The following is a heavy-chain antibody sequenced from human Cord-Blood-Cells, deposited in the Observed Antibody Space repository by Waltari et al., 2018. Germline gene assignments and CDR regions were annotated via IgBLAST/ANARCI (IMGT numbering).Heavy chain of an antibody. Sequence: QVQLQQWGAGLLKPSETLSLTCAVYGGSFSGYYWSWIRQPPGKGLEWIGEINHSGTTNYNPALKSRVTISVDTSKNQCSLKLSSVTAADTAVYYCARRGQLGICYWGQGTLVTVSS. CDR1: GGSFSGYY. CDR2: INHSGTT. CDR3: ARRGQLGICY. V-gene: IGHV4-34*01. D-gene: IGHD7-27*01. J-gene: IGHJ4*02.